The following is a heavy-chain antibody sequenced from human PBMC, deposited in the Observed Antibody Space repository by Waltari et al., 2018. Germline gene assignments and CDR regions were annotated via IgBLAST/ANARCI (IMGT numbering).Heavy chain of an antibody. J-gene: IGHJ2*01. CDR3: ARDLSLYSSHWYFDL. CDR2: IYYSVRT. Sequence: QVQLQESGPGLVKPSETLSLTCTVSGGSISSYYWSWIRQPPGKGLEWIGYIYYSVRTNYNPSLKSRVTISVDTSKNQFSLKLSSVTAADTAVYYCARDLSLYSSHWYFDLWGRGTLVTVSS. V-gene: IGHV4-59*01. D-gene: IGHD6-13*01. CDR1: GGSISSYY.